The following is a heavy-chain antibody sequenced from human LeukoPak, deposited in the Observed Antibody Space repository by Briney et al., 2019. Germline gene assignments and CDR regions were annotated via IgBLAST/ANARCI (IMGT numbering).Heavy chain of an antibody. V-gene: IGHV1-2*02. CDR2: INPNTGDT. Sequence: VASVKVSCEASGYRFDGYFMHWVRQAPGQGLQWMGWINPNTGDTRYAQKFQGRVTLTRDTSISTAYMDLSSLTSDDTAVYYCARDRGLDGYNFWGQGTLVTVSS. D-gene: IGHD5-24*01. J-gene: IGHJ4*02. CDR1: GYRFDGYF. CDR3: ARDRGLDGYNF.